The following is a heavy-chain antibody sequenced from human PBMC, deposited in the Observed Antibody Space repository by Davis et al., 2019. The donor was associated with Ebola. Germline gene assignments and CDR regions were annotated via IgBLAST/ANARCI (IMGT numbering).Heavy chain of an antibody. D-gene: IGHD3-22*01. V-gene: IGHV4-39*01. Sequence: SETLSLTCTVSGGSISSSSYYWGWIRQPPGKGLEWIGSIYYSGSTYYNPSLKSRVTISVDTSKNQFSLKLSSVTAADTAVYYCARPTYYYDSSGYYSHWGQGTLVTVSS. CDR1: GGSISSSSYY. CDR3: ARPTYYYDSSGYYSH. CDR2: IYYSGST. J-gene: IGHJ4*02.